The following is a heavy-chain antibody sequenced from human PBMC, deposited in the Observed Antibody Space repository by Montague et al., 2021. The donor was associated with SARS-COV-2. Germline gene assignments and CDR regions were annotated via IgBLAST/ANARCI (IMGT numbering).Heavy chain of an antibody. V-gene: IGHV4-39*01. J-gene: IGHJ5*02. D-gene: IGHD3-10*01. CDR1: GGSISSSSYY. CDR2: IYYSGST. CDR3: ARHTYYCGSGSYWFDP. Sequence: SETLSLTCTVSGGSISSSSYYWGWIRQPPGKGLEWIGSIYYSGSTYYNPSLKSRVTISVDTSKNQFSLKLSSVTAADTAVYYCARHTYYCGSGSYWFDPWGQGTLVTVSS.